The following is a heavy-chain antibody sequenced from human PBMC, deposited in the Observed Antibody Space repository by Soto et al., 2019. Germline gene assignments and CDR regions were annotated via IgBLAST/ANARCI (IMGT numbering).Heavy chain of an antibody. J-gene: IGHJ2*01. CDR1: RFTFSNYG. V-gene: IGHV3-33*01. D-gene: IGHD6-19*01. CDR2: IWYDGSKE. Sequence: QVQLVESGGGVVQPGRSLRLSCVASRFTFSNYGMHWVRQAPGKGLEWVAVIWYDGSKEYYADSVEGRFTISRDNSKNTLYLKMTSLRAEDTAVYYCARLVGTAWSNWYYDLWGRGTLVTVSS. CDR3: ARLVGTAWSNWYYDL.